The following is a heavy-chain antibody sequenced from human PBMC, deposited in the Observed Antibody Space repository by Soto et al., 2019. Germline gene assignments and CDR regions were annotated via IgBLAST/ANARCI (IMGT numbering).Heavy chain of an antibody. CDR2: IYWDDDK. CDR3: ARRRGGFGAAWTTPYFDY. D-gene: IGHD3-10*01. J-gene: IGHJ4*02. CDR1: GFSLSAGGVG. V-gene: IGHV2-5*02. Sequence: QITLKESGPTLVKPTQTLTLTCTFSGFSLSAGGVGVGWIRQPPGKALEWLAVIYWDDDKSWSRSLRDRLTIPKATSKTQLVLTMSNLAPLDTGTYYCARRRGGFGAAWTTPYFDYWGQGTLVTVSS.